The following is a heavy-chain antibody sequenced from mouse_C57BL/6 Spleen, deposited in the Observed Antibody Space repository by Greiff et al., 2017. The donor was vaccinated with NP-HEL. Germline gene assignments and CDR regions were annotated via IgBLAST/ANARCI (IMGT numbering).Heavy chain of an antibody. D-gene: IGHD2-5*01. V-gene: IGHV1-18*01. CDR2: INPNNGGT. J-gene: IGHJ4*01. CDR3: ARLPFYYSNYDYAMDY. Sequence: EVQLQQSGPELVKPGASVKIPCKASGYTFTDYNMDWVKQSHGKSLEWIGDINPNNGGTIYNQKFKGKATLTVDKSSSTAYMELRSLTSEDTAVYYCARLPFYYSNYDYAMDYWGQGTSVTVSS. CDR1: GYTFTDYN.